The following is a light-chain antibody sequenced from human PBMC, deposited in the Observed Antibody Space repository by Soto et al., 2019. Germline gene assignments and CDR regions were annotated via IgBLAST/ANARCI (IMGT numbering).Light chain of an antibody. J-gene: IGKJ4*01. Sequence: IVLTHSPATLSLSPGERATLSCRASQSVSSYLAWYQQKPGQAPRLLIYDASNRATGIPARFSGSGSGTDFTLTISSLEPEDFAVYYCQQRSNWPLTFGGGTKVDTK. CDR2: DAS. CDR1: QSVSSY. CDR3: QQRSNWPLT. V-gene: IGKV3-11*01.